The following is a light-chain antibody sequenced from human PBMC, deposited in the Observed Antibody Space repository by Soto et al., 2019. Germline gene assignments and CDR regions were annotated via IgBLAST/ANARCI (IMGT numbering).Light chain of an antibody. V-gene: IGKV1-39*01. CDR1: QTSSTF. CDR2: DAA. J-gene: IGKJ4*01. Sequence: DIQMTQSPSSLSASVGDRVTITCRSSQTSSTFLHWFQQKPGKAPNLLIYDAASLQSGVPSRFSGRGSGTDFNLTISSLQPEDFGTYCCQQPYSTFVSFGGWTKGEMK. CDR3: QQPYSTFVS.